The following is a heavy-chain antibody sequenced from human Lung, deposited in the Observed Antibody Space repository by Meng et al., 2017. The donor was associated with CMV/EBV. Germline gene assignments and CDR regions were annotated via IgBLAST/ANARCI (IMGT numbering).Heavy chain of an antibody. CDR1: GFTFSDFV. V-gene: IGHV3-23*01. Sequence: SLSLSCAASGFTFSDFVMPWVRQAPGKGLEWVSSITGSGGTTYYAASVRGRFTVSRDNSHNMVYLQINSLQADDTAVYYCARKVSSDYWGQGTLVTVSS. J-gene: IGHJ4*02. CDR2: ITGSGGTT. CDR3: ARKVSSDY.